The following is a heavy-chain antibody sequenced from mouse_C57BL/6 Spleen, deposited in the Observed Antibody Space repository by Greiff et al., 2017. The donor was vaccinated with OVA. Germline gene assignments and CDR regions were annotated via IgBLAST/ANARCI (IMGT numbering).Heavy chain of an antibody. CDR1: GYAFSSYW. J-gene: IGHJ2*01. Sequence: QVQLQQSGAELVKPGASVKISCKASGYAFSSYWMNWVKQRPGKGLEWIGQIYPGDGDTNYNGKFKGKATLTADKSSSTAYMQLSSLTSEDSAVYFCARSATLGYFDYWGQGTTLTVSS. V-gene: IGHV1-80*01. CDR2: IYPGDGDT. CDR3: ARSATLGYFDY. D-gene: IGHD1-2*01.